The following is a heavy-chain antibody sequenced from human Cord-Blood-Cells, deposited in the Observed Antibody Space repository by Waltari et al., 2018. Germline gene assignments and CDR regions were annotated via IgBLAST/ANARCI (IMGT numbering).Heavy chain of an antibody. CDR2: IIPIFGTA. CDR1: GGTFSRYP. CDR3: ASGVVRIYSSSFDY. V-gene: IGHV1-69*01. Sequence: QVQLVQSGAEVKKPGSSVKVSCKASGGTFSRYPLSWVRQAPGQGLEWMGGIIPIFGTANYEQKFQGRVTITADESTSTAYMELSSLRSEDTAVYYCASGVVRIYSSSFDYWGQGTLVTVSS. D-gene: IGHD6-6*01. J-gene: IGHJ4*02.